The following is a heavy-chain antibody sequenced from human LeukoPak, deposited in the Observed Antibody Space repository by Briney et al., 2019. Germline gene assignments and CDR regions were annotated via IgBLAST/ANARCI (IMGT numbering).Heavy chain of an antibody. V-gene: IGHV3-74*01. CDR2: ISSDGTTT. CDR3: ARFAYDSGSLS. Sequence: PGGSLRLSCEASAFTFSRYWMHWVRQTPGEGLVWVSRISSDGTTTTYADSVKGRFTISRDNARNTLYLQMNSLRAEDTAVYYCARFAYDSGSLSWGQGALVTVSS. J-gene: IGHJ5*02. D-gene: IGHD3-10*01. CDR1: AFTFSRYW.